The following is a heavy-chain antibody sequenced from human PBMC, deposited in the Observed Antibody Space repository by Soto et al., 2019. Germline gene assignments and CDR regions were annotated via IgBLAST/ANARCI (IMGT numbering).Heavy chain of an antibody. V-gene: IGHV1-3*01. D-gene: IGHD2-15*01. CDR1: GYTFTSYA. CDR2: INVGNDNT. J-gene: IGHJ1*01. CDR3: ARPRAHCSGGSCYTEYFQH. Sequence: QAQLVQSGAEVKKPGASVKVSCKASGYTFTSYAMHWVRQAPGQRLEWMGWINVGNDNTKYSQKFQGRVTITRDTSASTAYMELSSLRSEDTAVYYCARPRAHCSGGSCYTEYFQHWGQGTLVTVSS.